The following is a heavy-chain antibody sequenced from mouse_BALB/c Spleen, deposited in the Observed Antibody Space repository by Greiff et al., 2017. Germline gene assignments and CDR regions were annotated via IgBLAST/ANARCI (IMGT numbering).Heavy chain of an antibody. CDR2: IWAGGST. V-gene: IGHV2-9*02. CDR1: GFSLTSYG. CDR3: ARSLLRLRGFDY. J-gene: IGHJ2*01. D-gene: IGHD1-2*01. Sequence: VHLVESGPGLVAPSQSLSITCTVSGFSLTSYGVHWVRQPPGKGLEWLGVIWAGGSTNYNSALMSRLSISKDNSKSQVFLKMNSLQTDDTAMYYCARSLLRLRGFDYWGQGTTLTVSS.